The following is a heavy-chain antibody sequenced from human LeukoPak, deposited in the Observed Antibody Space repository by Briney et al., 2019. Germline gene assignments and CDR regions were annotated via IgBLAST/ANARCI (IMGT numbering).Heavy chain of an antibody. Sequence: GGSLRLSCAASGFTFSNYAMHWVRQAPGKGLEWVAVISYDGSNKYNADSVKGRFTISRDNSKNTLYLQMNSLRAEDTAVYYCARGGRFLEWLLSAETDCWGQGTLVTVSS. V-gene: IGHV3-30-3*01. CDR3: ARGGRFLEWLLSAETDC. D-gene: IGHD3-3*01. CDR1: GFTFSNYA. J-gene: IGHJ4*02. CDR2: ISYDGSNK.